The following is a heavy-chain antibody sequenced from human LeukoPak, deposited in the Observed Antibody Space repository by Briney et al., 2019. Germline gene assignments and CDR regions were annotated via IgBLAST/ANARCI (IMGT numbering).Heavy chain of an antibody. CDR1: GGSFSGYY. J-gene: IGHJ6*03. Sequence: PSETLSLTCAVYGGSFSGYYWSWIRQPPGKGLEWIGEINHSGSTNYNPSLKSRDTISVDTSKNQFSLKLSSVPAADTAVYYCAELTKNDSGSFRFGKKKRGYMDVWGKGTTVTISS. D-gene: IGHD3-10*01. V-gene: IGHV4-34*01. CDR3: AELTKNDSGSFRFGKKKRGYMDV. CDR2: INHSGST.